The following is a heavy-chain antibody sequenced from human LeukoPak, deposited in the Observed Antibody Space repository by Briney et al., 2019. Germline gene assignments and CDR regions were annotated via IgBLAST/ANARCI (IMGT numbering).Heavy chain of an antibody. CDR1: GYSFTSYW. D-gene: IGHD3-10*01. J-gene: IGHJ4*02. CDR2: IKQDGSEK. V-gene: IGHV3-7*03. Sequence: GESLKISCKGSGYSFTSYWIGWVRQAPGKGLEWVANIKQDGSEKYYVDSVKGRFTISRDNAKNSLYLQMNSLRAEDTAVYYCARITMVRGVIMDYWGQGTLVTVSS. CDR3: ARITMVRGVIMDY.